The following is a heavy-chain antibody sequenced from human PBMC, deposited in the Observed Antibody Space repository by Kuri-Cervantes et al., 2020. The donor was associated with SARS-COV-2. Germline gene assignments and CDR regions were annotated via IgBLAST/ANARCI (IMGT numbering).Heavy chain of an antibody. CDR1: GFTFSDYY. Sequence: GESLKISCAASGFTFSDYYMSWIRQAQGKGLEWVSYISSSSSYTNYADSVKGRFTISRDNAKNLLYLQMNSLRAEDTAVYYCARGQGSGWYLGLSANWFDPWGQGTLVTVSS. J-gene: IGHJ5*02. V-gene: IGHV3-11*06. D-gene: IGHD6-19*01. CDR3: ARGQGSGWYLGLSANWFDP. CDR2: ISSSSSYT.